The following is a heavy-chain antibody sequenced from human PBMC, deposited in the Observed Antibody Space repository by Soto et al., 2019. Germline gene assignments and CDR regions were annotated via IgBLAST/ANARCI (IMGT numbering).Heavy chain of an antibody. CDR1: GVSISSYF. V-gene: IGHV4-59*01. D-gene: IGHD6-25*01. Sequence: PSGTLSLTCSVSGVSISSYFWSWIRQAPGRGLEWIGYTYHRGSTNYSPSLKSRVAISLDTSENQFSLKVNSVTAADTAVYYCARIGGYHGPLDYWGQGTPVTVSS. J-gene: IGHJ4*02. CDR2: TYHRGST. CDR3: ARIGGYHGPLDY.